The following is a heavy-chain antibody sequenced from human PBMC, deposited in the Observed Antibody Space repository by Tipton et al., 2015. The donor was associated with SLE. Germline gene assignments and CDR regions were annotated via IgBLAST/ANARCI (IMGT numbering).Heavy chain of an antibody. CDR3: ASEILRDYGSAWGPDY. V-gene: IGHV4-30-2*01. CDR2: VYHSGSA. Sequence: TLSLTCAVSGGSIGSGGYSWNWIRQPPVKGLEWIGYVYHSGSAYYNPSLKSRVTISVDRFRNQFSLILSSVTAADTAVYYCASEILRDYGSAWGPDYWGQGTLVTVSS. J-gene: IGHJ4*02. CDR1: GGSIGSGGYS. D-gene: IGHD6-19*01.